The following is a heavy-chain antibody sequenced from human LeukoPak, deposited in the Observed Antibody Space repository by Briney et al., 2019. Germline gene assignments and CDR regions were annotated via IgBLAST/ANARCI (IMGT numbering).Heavy chain of an antibody. CDR1: GFTFSSYN. CDR2: IGSGGTI. V-gene: IGHV3-48*01. D-gene: IGHD3-10*01. Sequence: GGSLRLSCAASGFTFSSYNMNWVRQAPGKGLEWVSYIGSGGTIYYADSVKGRFTISRDSAKNSLYLQMNSLRAEDTAVYYCARISGISPRYWGQGTLVTVSS. CDR3: ARISGISPRY. J-gene: IGHJ4*02.